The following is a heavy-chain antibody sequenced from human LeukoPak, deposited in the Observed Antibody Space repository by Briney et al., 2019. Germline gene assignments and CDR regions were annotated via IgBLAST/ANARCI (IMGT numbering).Heavy chain of an antibody. V-gene: IGHV3-30*18. CDR3: AKAGSGSSGWYYYFDY. J-gene: IGHJ4*02. D-gene: IGHD6-19*01. Sequence: GGSLRLSCAASGFTFSTYGIHWLRQAPGKGLEWVAVISHDGSDKYYADSVKGRFTISRDNSKNTLYLQMNSLRAEDTAVYYCAKAGSGSSGWYYYFDYWGQGTLVTVSS. CDR2: ISHDGSDK. CDR1: GFTFSTYG.